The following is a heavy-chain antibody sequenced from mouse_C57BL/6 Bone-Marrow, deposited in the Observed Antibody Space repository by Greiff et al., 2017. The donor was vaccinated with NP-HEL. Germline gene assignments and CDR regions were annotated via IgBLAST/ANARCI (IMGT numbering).Heavy chain of an antibody. J-gene: IGHJ2*01. V-gene: IGHV1-53*01. D-gene: IGHD1-1*01. CDR2: INPSNGGT. CDR1: GYTFTSYW. CDR3: ARRKITTVVEYYFDY. Sequence: QVQLQQSGTELVKPGASVKLSCKASGYTFTSYWMHWVKQRPGQGLEWIGNINPSNGGTNYNEKFKSKATLTVDKSSSTAYMQLSSLTSEDSAVYYCARRKITTVVEYYFDYWGQGTTLTVSS.